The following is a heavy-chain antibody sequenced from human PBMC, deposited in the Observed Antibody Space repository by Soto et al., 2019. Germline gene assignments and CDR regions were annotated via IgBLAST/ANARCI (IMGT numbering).Heavy chain of an antibody. D-gene: IGHD2-15*01. V-gene: IGHV3-30-3*01. CDR2: ISYDGSNK. CDR3: ARAGCDGGRCYALVGLRYGMDV. CDR1: GFTFSSYA. J-gene: IGHJ6*02. Sequence: QVQLVESGGGVVQPGRSLRLSCAASGFTFSSYAMYWVRQAPGKGLEWVAVISYDGSNKYYADSVKGRFTISRDNSKNTMYLQRISLRGGETAVFYCARAGCDGGRCYALVGLRYGMDVWGQGTTVTVSS.